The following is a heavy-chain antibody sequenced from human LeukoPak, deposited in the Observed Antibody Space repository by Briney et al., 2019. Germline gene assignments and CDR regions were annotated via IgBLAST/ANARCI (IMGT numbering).Heavy chain of an antibody. Sequence: PGGSLRLSCAASGFTFSSYAMSWVRQAPGKGLEWVSAISGSGGSTYYADSVKGRFTISRDNSKNTLYLQMNSLRAEDTAVYYCAKGGGLRFLEWLLSTDYMDVWGKGTTVTVSS. D-gene: IGHD3-3*01. CDR1: GFTFSSYA. V-gene: IGHV3-23*01. CDR3: AKGGGLRFLEWLLSTDYMDV. J-gene: IGHJ6*03. CDR2: ISGSGGST.